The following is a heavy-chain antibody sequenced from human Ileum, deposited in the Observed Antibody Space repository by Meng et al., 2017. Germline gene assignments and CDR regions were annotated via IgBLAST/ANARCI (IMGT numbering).Heavy chain of an antibody. CDR2: ISFDGNYK. J-gene: IGHJ4*02. Sequence: QVQLVESGGGVVHAGRSLGVPCAASGFTFSSHAMHWVRQAPGKGLEWVALISFDGNYKDYPDSVKGRFTISRDNSKNTLYLQMSSLRVEDTAVYYCVGEVGPRDFDNWGQGILVTVSS. CDR3: VGEVGPRDFDN. V-gene: IGHV3-30*15. CDR1: GFTFSSHA. D-gene: IGHD1-26*01.